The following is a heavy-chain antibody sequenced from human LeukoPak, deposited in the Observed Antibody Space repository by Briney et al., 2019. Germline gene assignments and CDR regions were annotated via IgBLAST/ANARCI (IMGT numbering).Heavy chain of an antibody. CDR2: IKSKTDAGTT. Sequence: GGSLRLSCAASGFTFNNAWMSWVRQAPRKGLEWVGRIKSKTDAGTTDYAAPVKGRFIISRDDSKNTLYLQMNSLRAEDTAVYYCARVSYDWYEDAFDIWGQGTMVTVSS. V-gene: IGHV3-15*01. CDR3: ARVSYDWYEDAFDI. D-gene: IGHD3-3*01. CDR1: GFTFNNAW. J-gene: IGHJ3*02.